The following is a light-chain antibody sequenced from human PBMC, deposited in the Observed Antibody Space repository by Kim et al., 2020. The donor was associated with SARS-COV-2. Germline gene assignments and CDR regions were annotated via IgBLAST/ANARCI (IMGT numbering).Light chain of an antibody. V-gene: IGKV1-39*01. Sequence: DIQMTQSPSSLSASVGDRVTITCRASQTIRSYLNWFQQKPGEAPELLIYTASSLQSGVPSRFSGSGSGTDFTLTISSLRPEDFATYYCQQSYSIPWTFGQGTKLEIK. CDR2: TAS. CDR1: QTIRSY. J-gene: IGKJ1*01. CDR3: QQSYSIPWT.